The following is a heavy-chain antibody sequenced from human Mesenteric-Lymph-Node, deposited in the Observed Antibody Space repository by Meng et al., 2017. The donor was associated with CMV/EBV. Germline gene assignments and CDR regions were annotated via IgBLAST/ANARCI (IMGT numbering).Heavy chain of an antibody. CDR2: IKQDGSEK. Sequence: GESLKISCAASGFTLSNAWMSWVRQAPGKGLEWVANIKQDGSEKYYVDSVKGRFTISRDNAKNSLYLQMNSLRAEDTAVYYCARDVSNIVVVPAAPDPWGQGTLVTVSS. V-gene: IGHV3-7*01. D-gene: IGHD2-2*01. J-gene: IGHJ5*02. CDR1: GFTLSNAW. CDR3: ARDVSNIVVVPAAPDP.